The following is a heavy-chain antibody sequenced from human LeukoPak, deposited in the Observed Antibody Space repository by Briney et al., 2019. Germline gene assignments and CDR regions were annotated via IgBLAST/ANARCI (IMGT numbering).Heavy chain of an antibody. J-gene: IGHJ4*02. V-gene: IGHV4-34*01. CDR3: ASSYCSSTSCLDY. CDR1: GGSFSGYY. Sequence: SETLSLTCAVYGGSFSGYYWSWIRQPPGKGLEWIGEINHSGSTNYNPSLKSRVTISVDTSKNQFSLKLSSVTAADTAVYYCASSYCSSTSCLDYWGQGTLVTVSS. CDR2: INHSGST. D-gene: IGHD2-2*01.